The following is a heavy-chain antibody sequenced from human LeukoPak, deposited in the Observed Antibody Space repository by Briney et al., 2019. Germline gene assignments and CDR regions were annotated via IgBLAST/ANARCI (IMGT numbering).Heavy chain of an antibody. CDR3: ARLVCGSTSCYGFDY. CDR2: IYYSGST. J-gene: IGHJ4*02. Sequence: SETLSLTCTVSGGSISSSSYYWGWIRQPPGKGLEWIGSIYYSGSTYYNSSLRSRVTISVDTSKNQFPLKLSSVTAADTAVFYCARLVCGSTSCYGFDYWGQGTLVTV. V-gene: IGHV4-39*01. D-gene: IGHD2-2*01. CDR1: GGSISSSSYY.